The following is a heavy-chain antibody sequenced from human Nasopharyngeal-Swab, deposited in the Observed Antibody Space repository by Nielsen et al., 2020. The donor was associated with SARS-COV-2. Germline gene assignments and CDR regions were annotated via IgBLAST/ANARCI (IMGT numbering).Heavy chain of an antibody. CDR1: GGSISSRSSY. CDR3: ARDVGYSSYDAFDI. V-gene: IGHV4-39*02. D-gene: IGHD5-18*01. CDR2: IYYSGST. J-gene: IGHJ3*02. Sequence: SETLSLTCTVSGGSISSRSSYWGWIRQPPGKGLEWIGSIYYSGSTYYTASLKSRVTISVDTSKNQFSLKLRSVTAADTAVYYCARDVGYSSYDAFDIWGQGTMVTVSS.